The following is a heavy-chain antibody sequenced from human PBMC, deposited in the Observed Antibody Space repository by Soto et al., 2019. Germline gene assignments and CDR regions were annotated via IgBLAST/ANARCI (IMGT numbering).Heavy chain of an antibody. Sequence: GASVKGACKASGGTFSSYAISWVRQAPGQGLEWMGGIIPIFGTANYAQKCQGRVTITADQSKSTAYMELSSLRSEDTAVYYCARVVDTAMVRVDYWGRRTLVTVSS. V-gene: IGHV1-69*13. D-gene: IGHD5-18*01. J-gene: IGHJ4*02. CDR1: GGTFSSYA. CDR2: IIPIFGTA. CDR3: ARVVDTAMVRVDY.